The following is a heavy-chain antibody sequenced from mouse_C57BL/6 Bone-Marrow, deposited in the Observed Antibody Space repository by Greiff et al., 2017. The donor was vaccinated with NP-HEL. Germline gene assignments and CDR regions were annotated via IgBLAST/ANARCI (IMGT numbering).Heavy chain of an antibody. J-gene: IGHJ2*01. CDR2: IYPGGGYT. CDR3: ARHSNYDFDY. V-gene: IGHV1-63*01. CDR1: GYTFTNYW. D-gene: IGHD2-5*01. Sequence: VQLQQSGAELVRPGTSVKMSCKASGYTFTNYWIGWAKQRPGHGLEWIGDIYPGGGYTNYNEKFKGKATLTADKSSSTAYMQFSSLTSEDSAIYYCARHSNYDFDYWGQGTTLTVSS.